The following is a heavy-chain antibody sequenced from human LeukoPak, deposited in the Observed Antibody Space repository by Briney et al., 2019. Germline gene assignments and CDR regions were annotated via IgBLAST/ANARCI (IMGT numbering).Heavy chain of an antibody. D-gene: IGHD6-19*01. CDR2: ISSTNHYT. CDR1: GFTFSSYS. CDR3: ARGRSGWYGDF. Sequence: GGSLRLSCAASGFTFSSYSMNWVRQAPGKGLEWVSYISSTNHYTYYADSVKGRFTISRDNAKNSLYLQMNSLRAEDTAVYYCARGRSGWYGDFWGQGTLVTVSS. J-gene: IGHJ4*02. V-gene: IGHV3-21*01.